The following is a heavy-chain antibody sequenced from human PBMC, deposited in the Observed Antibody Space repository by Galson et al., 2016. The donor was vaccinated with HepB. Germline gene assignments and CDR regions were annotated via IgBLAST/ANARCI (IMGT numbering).Heavy chain of an antibody. D-gene: IGHD3-10*01. V-gene: IGHV3-48*04. CDR3: ARDRGGSGSFQVA. CDR2: ISRGTGIT. Sequence: SLRLSCAASGFTFSSYSINWIRQAPGKGLEWVSHISRGTGITHYADSVKGRFTISRDDAKNAAFLQMNSLRVEDTAVYYCARDRGGSGSFQVAWGQGTLVTVSP. CDR1: GFTFSSYS. J-gene: IGHJ5*02.